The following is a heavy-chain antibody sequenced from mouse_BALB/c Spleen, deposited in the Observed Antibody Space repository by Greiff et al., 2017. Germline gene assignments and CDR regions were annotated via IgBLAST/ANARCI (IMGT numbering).Heavy chain of an antibody. V-gene: IGHV1-15*01. D-gene: IGHD1-1*01. CDR1: GYTFTDYE. Sequence: LQESGAELVRPGASVTLSCKASGYTFTDYEMHWVKQTPVHGLEWIGAIDPETGGTAYNQKFKGKATLTADKSSSTAYMELRSLTSEDSAVYYCTRDYGFADWGQGTLVTVSA. CDR2: IDPETGGT. CDR3: TRDYGFAD. J-gene: IGHJ3*01.